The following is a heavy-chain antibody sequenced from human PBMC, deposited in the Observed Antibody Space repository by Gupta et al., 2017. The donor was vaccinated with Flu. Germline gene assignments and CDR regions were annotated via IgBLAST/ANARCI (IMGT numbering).Heavy chain of an antibody. Sequence: QVHLVQSGAEVRKPGASVKVPCKASGYRFKSFGISRLRQVPGQEFEWLGWISNDEDKTNYARKLDGRVTMTTDASVNTAHLELRSLRSDDTAVYDCSRDGGGWSGYPDFWGQGTLVNVSS. V-gene: IGHV1-18*01. CDR1: GYRFKSFG. J-gene: IGHJ4*02. CDR2: ISNDEDKT. D-gene: IGHD3-3*01. CDR3: SRDGGGWSGYPDF.